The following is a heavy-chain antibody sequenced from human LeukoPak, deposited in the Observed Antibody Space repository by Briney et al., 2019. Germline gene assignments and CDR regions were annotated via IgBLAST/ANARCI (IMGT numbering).Heavy chain of an antibody. CDR1: GGSFSGYY. D-gene: IGHD1-26*01. V-gene: IGHV4-34*01. CDR2: INHSGST. J-gene: IGHJ4*02. CDR3: VRGRGVGATGNFDY. Sequence: SETLSLTXAVYGGSFSGYYWSWIRQPPEKGLEWIGEINHSGSTNYNPSLKSRVTISVDTSKNQFSLKLSSVTAADTAVYYCVRGRGVGATGNFDYWGQGTLVTVSS.